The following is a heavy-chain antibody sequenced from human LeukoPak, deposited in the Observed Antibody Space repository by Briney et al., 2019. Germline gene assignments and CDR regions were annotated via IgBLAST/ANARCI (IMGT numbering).Heavy chain of an antibody. Sequence: SETLPLTCAVYGGSFSGYYWSWIRQPPGKGLEWIGEINHSGSTNYNPSLKSRVTISVDTSKNQFSLKLSSVTAADTAVYYCARLGSTRTSYYYYYGMDVWGQGTTVTVSS. V-gene: IGHV4-34*01. J-gene: IGHJ6*02. CDR2: INHSGST. D-gene: IGHD2-2*01. CDR3: ARLGSTRTSYYYYYGMDV. CDR1: GGSFSGYY.